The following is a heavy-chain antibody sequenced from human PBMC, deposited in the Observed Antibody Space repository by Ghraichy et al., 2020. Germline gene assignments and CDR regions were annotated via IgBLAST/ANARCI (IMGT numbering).Heavy chain of an antibody. CDR1: GFTFSSYA. CDR2: ISYDGSNK. Sequence: GGSLRLSCAASGFTFSSYAMHWVRQAPGKGLEWVAVISYDGSNKYYADSVKGRFTISRDNSKNTLYLQMNSLRAEDTAVYYCARDRYYGSGSYSQFDYWGQGTLVTVSS. CDR3: ARDRYYGSGSYSQFDY. D-gene: IGHD3-10*01. J-gene: IGHJ4*02. V-gene: IGHV3-30*04.